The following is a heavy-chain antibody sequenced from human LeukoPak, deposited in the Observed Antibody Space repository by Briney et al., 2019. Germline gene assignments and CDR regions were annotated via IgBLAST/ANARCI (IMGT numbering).Heavy chain of an antibody. CDR3: AKDRPIFGPGSGYFDY. Sequence: GGSLRLSCAASGFTFSSYGMHWVRQAPGKGLEWVAFIRYDGSNKYYADSVKGRFTISRDNSKNTLYLQMNSLRAEDTAVYYCAKDRPIFGPGSGYFDYWGQGTLVTVSS. J-gene: IGHJ4*02. CDR1: GFTFSSYG. V-gene: IGHV3-30*02. CDR2: IRYDGSNK. D-gene: IGHD3-3*01.